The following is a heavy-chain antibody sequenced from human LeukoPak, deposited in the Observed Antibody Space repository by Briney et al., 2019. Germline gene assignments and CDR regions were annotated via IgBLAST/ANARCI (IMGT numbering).Heavy chain of an antibody. V-gene: IGHV3-30*18. CDR3: AKRHSVGNTSGREGGFDY. CDR2: ISYDGSNK. CDR1: GFTFSSYG. J-gene: IGHJ4*02. D-gene: IGHD6-19*01. Sequence: PGGSLRLSCAASGFTFSSYGMHWVRQAPGKGLEWVAVISYDGSNKYYADSVKGRFTISRDNSKNTLYLQMNSLRAEDAAVYFCAKRHSVGNTSGREGGFDYWGQGTLVTVSS.